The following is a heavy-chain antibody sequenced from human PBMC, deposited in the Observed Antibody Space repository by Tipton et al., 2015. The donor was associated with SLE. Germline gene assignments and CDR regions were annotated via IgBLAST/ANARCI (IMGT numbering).Heavy chain of an antibody. D-gene: IGHD3-3*01. V-gene: IGHV4-30-2*02. CDR2: IYHSGST. J-gene: IGHJ4*02. CDR3: ASSYDFWSGYFDY. CDR1: GGSISSGGYS. Sequence: TLSLTCAVSGGSISSGGYSWSWIRQPPGKGLEWIGYIYHSGSTYYNPSLKSRVTISVDRSKNQFSLKLSSVTAADTAVYYCASSYDFWSGYFDYWGQGTLVTVSS.